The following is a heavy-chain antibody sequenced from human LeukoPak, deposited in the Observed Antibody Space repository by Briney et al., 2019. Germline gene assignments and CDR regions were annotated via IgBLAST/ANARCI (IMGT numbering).Heavy chain of an antibody. J-gene: IGHJ5*02. CDR3: ARPYYYDSSGFIDP. Sequence: SETLSLTCAVYGGSFIGYYWSWIRQPPGKGLEWIGEINHSGSTNYNPSLKSRVTISVDTSKNQFSLKLSSVTAADTAVYYCARPYYYDSSGFIDPWGQGTLVTVSS. D-gene: IGHD3-22*01. CDR1: GGSFIGYY. CDR2: INHSGST. V-gene: IGHV4-34*01.